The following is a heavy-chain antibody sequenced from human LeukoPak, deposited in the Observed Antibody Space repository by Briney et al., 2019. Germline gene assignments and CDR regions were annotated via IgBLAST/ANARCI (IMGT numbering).Heavy chain of an antibody. D-gene: IGHD3-3*01. J-gene: IGHJ6*02. CDR3: ARGFPTNGPVGFFGVVRYHYGMDV. Sequence: PSETLSLTCVVYGGSFSGNYWSWIRQPPGKGLEWTGEINHSGSTNYNPSLKSRVTITVDTSKNQFSLKLSSVTAADTAVYYCARGFPTNGPVGFFGVVRYHYGMDVWGQGTTVTVSS. CDR2: INHSGST. V-gene: IGHV4-34*01. CDR1: GGSFSGNY.